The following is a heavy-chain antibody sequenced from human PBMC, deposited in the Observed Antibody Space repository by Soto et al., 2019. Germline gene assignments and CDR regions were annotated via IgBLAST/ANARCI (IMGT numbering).Heavy chain of an antibody. CDR2: IIPIFGTP. J-gene: IGHJ4*02. CDR1: GGTFSDYV. CDR3: ARGQRRWESDPGFDS. V-gene: IGHV1-69*01. Sequence: QVQLVQSGAEVKKPGSSVKVSCKASGGTFSDYVITWVRQAPGQGLEWMGGIIPIFGTPNYAQKFQGRVTITADESTSTAYMELSSLISEDTAVYYCARGQRRWESDPGFDSWGQGTLVTVSS. D-gene: IGHD1-26*01.